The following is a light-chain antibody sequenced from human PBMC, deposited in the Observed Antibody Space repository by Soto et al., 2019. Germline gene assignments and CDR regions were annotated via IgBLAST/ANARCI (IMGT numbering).Light chain of an antibody. J-gene: IGLJ2*01. CDR2: EVS. Sequence: QSVLTQPASVSGSPGQSITISCTGTSRDVGGYNYVSWHQQHPGKAPKVIITEVSNRPSGVSNRFSGSKSGNTASLTISGLQAEDEVDYYCSSYISSSTFVVFGGGTKLTVL. CDR3: SSYISSSTFVV. CDR1: SRDVGGYNY. V-gene: IGLV2-14*01.